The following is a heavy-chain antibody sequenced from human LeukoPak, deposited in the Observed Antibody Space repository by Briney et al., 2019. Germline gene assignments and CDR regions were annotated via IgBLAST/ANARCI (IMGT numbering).Heavy chain of an antibody. J-gene: IGHJ4*02. CDR3: KGGTELPGPLIVYFDY. D-gene: IGHD2-21*01. CDR1: GFTFDDNA. CDR2: INWNSGRM. V-gene: IGHV3-9*01. Sequence: GGSLRLSCAASGFTFDDNAMHWVRQAPGKGLGWVSGINWNSGRMVYGDSVEGRFTISRGHVKNSVVLEMDRLRPEDTAFYYAKGGTELPGPLIVYFDYWGQGTLATVSS.